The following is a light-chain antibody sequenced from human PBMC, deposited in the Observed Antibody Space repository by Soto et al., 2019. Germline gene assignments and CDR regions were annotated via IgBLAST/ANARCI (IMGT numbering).Light chain of an antibody. Sequence: QSALTQPASVSGSPGQSIAISCTGTSSDVGGYNSVSWYQQHPGKVPKIMIYDVSIRPSGVPDRFSGSKSGNTASLTISGLQAEDEADYYCSSYTTITALVFGTGTKVTVL. J-gene: IGLJ1*01. CDR1: SSDVGGYNS. V-gene: IGLV2-14*01. CDR3: SSYTTITALV. CDR2: DVS.